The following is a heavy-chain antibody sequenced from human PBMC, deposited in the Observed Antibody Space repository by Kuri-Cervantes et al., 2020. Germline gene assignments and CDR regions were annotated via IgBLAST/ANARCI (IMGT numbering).Heavy chain of an antibody. V-gene: IGHV3-9*01. D-gene: IGHD3-3*01. J-gene: IGHJ6*03. Sequence: SLKISCAASGFTFSSYAMSWVRQAPGKGLEWVSGISWSGATVGYADSVKGRFTISRDNTKKSLYLQMNSLRAEDTALYYCARDWSMEVWGEGTTVTVSS. CDR3: ARDWSMEV. CDR1: GFTFSSYA. CDR2: ISWSGATV.